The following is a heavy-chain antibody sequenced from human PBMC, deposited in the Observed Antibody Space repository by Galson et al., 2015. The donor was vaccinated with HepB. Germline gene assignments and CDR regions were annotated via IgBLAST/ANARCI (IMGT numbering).Heavy chain of an antibody. CDR2: ISSSGTYI. J-gene: IGHJ4*02. CDR1: GFTFNDYY. D-gene: IGHD4-17*01. V-gene: IGHV3-11*06. CDR3: ARVADSDYSDHTYFDY. Sequence: SLRLSCAASGFTFNDYYMSWIRQAPGKGLEWISYISSSGTYINYADSVKGRFTISRVNAKNSLYLQMNGLRDEDTAVYYCARVADSDYSDHTYFDYWGQGTLVTVSS.